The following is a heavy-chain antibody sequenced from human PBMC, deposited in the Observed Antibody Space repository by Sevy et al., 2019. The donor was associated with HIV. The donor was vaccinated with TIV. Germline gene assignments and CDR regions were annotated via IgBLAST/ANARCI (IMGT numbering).Heavy chain of an antibody. Sequence: GGSLRLSCAASGFTFSSYWMSWVRQAPGKGLEWVANIKQDGSEKYYVDSVKGRFTISRDNAKNSLYLQMNSLRAEDTAVYYCASRRSRMLGYYYYGMDVWGQGTTVTVSS. J-gene: IGHJ6*02. D-gene: IGHD7-27*01. CDR3: ASRRSRMLGYYYYGMDV. V-gene: IGHV3-7*01. CDR1: GFTFSSYW. CDR2: IKQDGSEK.